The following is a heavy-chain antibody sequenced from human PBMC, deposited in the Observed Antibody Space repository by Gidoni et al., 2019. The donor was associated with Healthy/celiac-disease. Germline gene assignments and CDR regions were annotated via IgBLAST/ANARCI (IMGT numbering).Heavy chain of an antibody. Sequence: QVQLQQWGAGLLKPSETLSLTCAVYGGSFSGYYWSWIRQPPGKGLEWIGEINHSVSTNYNPSLKSRVTISVDTSKNQFSLKLSSVTAADTAVYYCASAHRFRYYGSGSYYKPFDYWGQGTLVTVSS. V-gene: IGHV4-34*01. J-gene: IGHJ4*02. CDR3: ASAHRFRYYGSGSYYKPFDY. D-gene: IGHD3-10*01. CDR2: INHSVST. CDR1: GGSFSGYY.